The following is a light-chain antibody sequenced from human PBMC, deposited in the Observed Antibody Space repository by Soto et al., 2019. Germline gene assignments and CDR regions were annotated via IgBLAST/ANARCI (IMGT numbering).Light chain of an antibody. V-gene: IGKV1-5*01. CDR3: QQYETFSGT. J-gene: IGKJ1*01. Sequence: IQMTQSPSPLSASVGDTFTITFRASQSISVSLAWYQQKPGKAPNLLIYDASALPRGVPSRFSGSGSGTKFTLTIASLQPDDFATYYCQQYETFSGTFGPGTKVDI. CDR2: DAS. CDR1: QSISVS.